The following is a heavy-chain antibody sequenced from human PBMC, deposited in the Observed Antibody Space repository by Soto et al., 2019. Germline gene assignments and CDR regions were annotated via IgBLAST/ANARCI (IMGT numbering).Heavy chain of an antibody. CDR1: GFTFSSYG. CDR2: ISYDGSNR. Sequence: GGSLRLSCAASGFTFSSYGMHWVRQAPGKGLEWVAVISYDGSNRYYADSVKGRFTISRDNSKNTLYLQMNSLRAEDTAVYYCAKPILKGYCSGGSCYSLDYWGQGTLVTVSS. D-gene: IGHD2-15*01. J-gene: IGHJ4*02. V-gene: IGHV3-30*18. CDR3: AKPILKGYCSGGSCYSLDY.